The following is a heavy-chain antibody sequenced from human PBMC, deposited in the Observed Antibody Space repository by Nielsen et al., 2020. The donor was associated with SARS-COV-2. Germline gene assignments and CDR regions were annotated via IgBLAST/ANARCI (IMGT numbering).Heavy chain of an antibody. D-gene: IGHD5-12*01. V-gene: IGHV3-11*05. Sequence: GGSLRLSCAASGFTFRDYYMSWIRQAPGKGLEWVSSLSNSGGHKNYADSVKGRFTISRDNAKNSLYLQMNSLRAEDTALYYCAKDGGATIALWYAFDIWGQGTMVTVSS. J-gene: IGHJ3*02. CDR2: LSNSGGHK. CDR1: GFTFRDYY. CDR3: AKDGGATIALWYAFDI.